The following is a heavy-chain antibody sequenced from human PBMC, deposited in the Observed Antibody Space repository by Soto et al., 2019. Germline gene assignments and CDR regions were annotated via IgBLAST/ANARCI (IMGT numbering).Heavy chain of an antibody. CDR2: IRTKANRYAT. CDR3: TRQVGNWCDP. D-gene: IGHD3-16*01. J-gene: IGHJ5*02. Sequence: EVQLVESGGGLVQPGGSLKLSCAASGFTFSGSTIHWVRQASGKGPEWVGRIRTKANRYATVYAASVKGRFTISRDDSKNTADLQMNSLRTEDTAMYYCTRQVGNWCDPWGQGTLVTVSS. CDR1: GFTFSGST. V-gene: IGHV3-73*02.